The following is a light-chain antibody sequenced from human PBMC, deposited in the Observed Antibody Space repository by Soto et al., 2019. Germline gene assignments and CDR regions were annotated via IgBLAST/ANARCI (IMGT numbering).Light chain of an antibody. CDR3: QQYNSYSLT. CDR2: AAY. J-gene: IGKJ4*01. V-gene: IGKV1-5*01. Sequence: DIQMTQSPSILSASVGDRVTITCRASQIISSRLAWYQQKPGKAPKLLIYAAYNLESGVPSRFSGSGSGTEFTLTISSLQPDDFATYYCQQYNSYSLTFGGGTKVEIK. CDR1: QIISSR.